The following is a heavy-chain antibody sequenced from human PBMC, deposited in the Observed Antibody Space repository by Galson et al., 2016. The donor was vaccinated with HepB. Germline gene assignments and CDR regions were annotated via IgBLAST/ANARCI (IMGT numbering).Heavy chain of an antibody. CDR2: ISGTGGTT. J-gene: IGHJ4*02. CDR3: AKGDDFWSGYYRGL. V-gene: IGHV3-23*01. CDR1: GFTFSNYA. Sequence: SLRLSCAASGFTFSNYAMSWVRQAPGKGLEWVSGISGTGGTTYYADSVKGRFTISRDNSKNTLYLRMNSLRAEDTAVYYCAKGDDFWSGYYRGLWGQGTLVTVSS. D-gene: IGHD3-3*01.